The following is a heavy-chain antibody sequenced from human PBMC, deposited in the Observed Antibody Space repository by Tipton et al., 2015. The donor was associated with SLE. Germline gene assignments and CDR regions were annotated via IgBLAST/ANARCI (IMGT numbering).Heavy chain of an antibody. J-gene: IGHJ3*01. D-gene: IGHD3/OR15-3a*01. Sequence: GSLRLSCAASGFNFRRHWMDWVRQVPGKGLVWLSRMNSDGSNVFYADSVMGRFTISRDNAKNTVYLQMDSLKTEDTAVYYCTTGRTLWGQGTLVSVSS. CDR2: MNSDGSNV. V-gene: IGHV3-74*01. CDR3: TTGRTL. CDR1: GFNFRRHW.